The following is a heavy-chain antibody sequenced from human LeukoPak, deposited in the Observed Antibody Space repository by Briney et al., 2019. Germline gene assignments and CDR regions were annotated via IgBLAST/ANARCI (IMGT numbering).Heavy chain of an antibody. V-gene: IGHV3-48*02. CDR3: ALEGYCSGGSCYTNWFDP. Sequence: GGALRLSCAASGFTFSSYSMNWVRQAPGKGLDWVSYISSTGTIMYYADSVKGRFTISRDNAKNSLYLQMNSLRDEDTAVYYCALEGYCSGGSCYTNWFDPWGQGTLINVS. D-gene: IGHD2-15*01. CDR1: GFTFSSYS. J-gene: IGHJ5*02. CDR2: ISSTGTIM.